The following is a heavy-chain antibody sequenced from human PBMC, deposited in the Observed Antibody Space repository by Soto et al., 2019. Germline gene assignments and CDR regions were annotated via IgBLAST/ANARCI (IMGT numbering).Heavy chain of an antibody. CDR1: GGSISSSSYY. Sequence: SETLSLTCTVSGGSISSSSYYWGWIRQPPGKGLEWIGSIYYSGSTYYNPSLKSRVTISVDTSKNQFSLKLSSVTAADTAVYYCARHSSSGYDPPLDYWGQGTLVTVSS. J-gene: IGHJ4*02. D-gene: IGHD5-12*01. V-gene: IGHV4-39*01. CDR2: IYYSGST. CDR3: ARHSSSGYDPPLDY.